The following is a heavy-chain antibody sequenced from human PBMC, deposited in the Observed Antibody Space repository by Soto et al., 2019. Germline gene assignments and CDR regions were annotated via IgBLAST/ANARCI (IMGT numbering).Heavy chain of an antibody. CDR3: ARLRGYSYGSLIDY. CDR2: IYHSGST. Sequence: PSETLSLTCAVSGGSISSSNWWSWVRQPPGKGLEWIGEIYHSGSTNYNPSLKSRVTISVDKSENQFSLKLSSVTAADTAVYYCARLRGYSYGSLIDYWGQGTLVTVSS. J-gene: IGHJ4*02. D-gene: IGHD5-18*01. V-gene: IGHV4-4*02. CDR1: GGSISSSNW.